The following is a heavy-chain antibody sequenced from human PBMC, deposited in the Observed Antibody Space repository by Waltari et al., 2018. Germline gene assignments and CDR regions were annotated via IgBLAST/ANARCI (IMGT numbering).Heavy chain of an antibody. CDR1: GGSINSDSFY. CDR2: LYYSGTT. Sequence: LQLPESGPGLVKPSETLSLTCTFSGGSINSDSFYWGWIRQPPGKGLEWIGSLYYSGTTYFSPSLRSRVTISLDTSKSQFSLKLSSVTAADTAVYYCARAPDSWGQGTLVTVSS. J-gene: IGHJ5*01. V-gene: IGHV4-39*01. CDR3: ARAPDS.